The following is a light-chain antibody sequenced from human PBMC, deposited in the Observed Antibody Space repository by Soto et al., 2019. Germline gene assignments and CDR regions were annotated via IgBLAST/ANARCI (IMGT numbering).Light chain of an antibody. V-gene: IGKV1-5*03. CDR3: QQYSTYSRA. CDR1: QSISSW. CDR2: KAS. Sequence: DIQMTQSPSTLSASVGDRVTITCRASQSISSWLAWYQQKPGKAPKLLIYKASSLETGAPSRFSGSGYGTEFTLTISSLQPDDFATYYCQQYSTYSRAFG. J-gene: IGKJ1*01.